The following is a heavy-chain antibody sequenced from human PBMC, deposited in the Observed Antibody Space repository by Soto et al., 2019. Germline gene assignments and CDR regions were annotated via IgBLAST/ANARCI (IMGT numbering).Heavy chain of an antibody. D-gene: IGHD6-13*01. CDR3: GRDWAAAGPFDY. CDR1: GGTFSSYT. CDR2: IIPILGIA. V-gene: IGHV1-69*04. Sequence: SVKVSCKASGGTFSSYTISWVRQAPGQGLEWMGRIIPILGIANYAQKLQGRVTITADKSTSTAYMELSSLRSDDTAVYYCGRDWAAAGPFDYWGQGTLVIVSS. J-gene: IGHJ4*02.